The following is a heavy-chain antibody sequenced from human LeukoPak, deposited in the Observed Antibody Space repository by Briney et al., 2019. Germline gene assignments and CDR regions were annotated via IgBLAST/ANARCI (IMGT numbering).Heavy chain of an antibody. CDR1: GFTFSSYD. Sequence: PGGSLRLSCAASGFTFSSYDMHWVRQATGKGLEWVANIKEDGSEKYYVDSVKGRFTISRDNAQNSVYLHMNSLTAEDTALYYCARDWVAGVPFDAFDIWGQGTMVGVSS. D-gene: IGHD3-10*01. J-gene: IGHJ3*02. CDR3: ARDWVAGVPFDAFDI. CDR2: IKEDGSEK. V-gene: IGHV3-7*05.